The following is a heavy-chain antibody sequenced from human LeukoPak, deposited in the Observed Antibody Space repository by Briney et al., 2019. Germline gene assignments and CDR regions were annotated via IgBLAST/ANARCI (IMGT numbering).Heavy chain of an antibody. CDR2: IYHSGST. CDR1: GGSISSSNW. Sequence: SETLSLTCAVSGGSISSSNWWSWVRPPPGKGLEWIGEIYHSGSTNYNPSLKSRVTISVDKSKNQFSLKLSSVTAADTAVYYCARDLGITMVRGVISPSSYYGMDVWGQGTTVTVSS. V-gene: IGHV4-4*02. CDR3: ARDLGITMVRGVISPSSYYGMDV. J-gene: IGHJ6*02. D-gene: IGHD3-10*01.